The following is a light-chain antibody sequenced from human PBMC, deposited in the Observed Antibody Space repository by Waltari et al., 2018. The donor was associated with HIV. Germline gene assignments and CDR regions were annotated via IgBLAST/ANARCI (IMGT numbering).Light chain of an antibody. CDR3: QAWDSITVV. Sequence: SYELTQPPSVSVSPGQTASITCSGEKLGDKYACWYQQKPGQSPVLVIYQDSKRPSGIPARFSGSNSGNTATLTISGTQAMDEADYYCQAWDSITVVFGGGTKLTVL. V-gene: IGLV3-1*01. CDR2: QDS. CDR1: KLGDKY. J-gene: IGLJ2*01.